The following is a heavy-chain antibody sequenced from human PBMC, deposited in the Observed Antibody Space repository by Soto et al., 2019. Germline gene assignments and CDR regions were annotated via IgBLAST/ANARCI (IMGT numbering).Heavy chain of an antibody. CDR1: GFTFSRDW. J-gene: IGHJ5*02. CDR2: IKEDGSQK. D-gene: IGHD1-1*01. CDR3: STNRGYGWFDP. Sequence: PGGSLRLSFAASGFTFSRDWMSWVRQSPGKGREWLASIKEDGSQKYYVDSVRGRLTMSRDNAHNKQYREMNCLTAEDTAAYYCSTNRGYGWFDPWGQGTMVTVSS. V-gene: IGHV3-7*01.